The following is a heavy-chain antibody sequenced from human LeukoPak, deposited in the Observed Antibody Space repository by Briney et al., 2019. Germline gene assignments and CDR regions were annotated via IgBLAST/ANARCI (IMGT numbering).Heavy chain of an antibody. D-gene: IGHD3-10*02. Sequence: PGGSLRLSCTASGFTFGDYAMSWVRQAPGKGLEWVGFIRSKAYGGTTEYAASVKGRFTISRDDSKSIAYLQMNSLKTEDTAVYYCTRGCPSCSGARIDYWGQGTLVTVSS. V-gene: IGHV3-49*04. J-gene: IGHJ4*02. CDR1: GFTFGDYA. CDR2: IRSKAYGGTT. CDR3: TRGCPSCSGARIDY.